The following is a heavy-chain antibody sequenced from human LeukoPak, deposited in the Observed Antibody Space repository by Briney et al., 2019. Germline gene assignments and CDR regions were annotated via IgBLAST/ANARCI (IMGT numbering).Heavy chain of an antibody. Sequence: GGSLRLSCAASGFTFSSYSMNWVRQAPGKGLEWVSSISSSSSYIYYADSVKGRFTISRDNAKNPLYLQMNSLRAEDTAVYYCAKNTLYGGKYYFGYWGQGTLVTVSS. D-gene: IGHD4-23*01. CDR1: GFTFSSYS. CDR2: ISSSSSYI. J-gene: IGHJ4*02. V-gene: IGHV3-21*01. CDR3: AKNTLYGGKYYFGY.